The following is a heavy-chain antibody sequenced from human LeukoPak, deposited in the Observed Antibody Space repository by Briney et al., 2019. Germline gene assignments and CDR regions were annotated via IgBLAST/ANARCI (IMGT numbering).Heavy chain of an antibody. D-gene: IGHD2-2*01. J-gene: IGHJ3*02. Sequence: GGSLTLSCAASGFTFSSYAMSWVRQAPGKGREGVSAISGSGGSKYYADSVKGRFAISRDNSKNTLYLQMNSLRAEGTAVYYCAKSRSSLSDAFDIWGQGTMVTVSS. CDR1: GFTFSSYA. V-gene: IGHV3-23*01. CDR3: AKSRSSLSDAFDI. CDR2: ISGSGGSK.